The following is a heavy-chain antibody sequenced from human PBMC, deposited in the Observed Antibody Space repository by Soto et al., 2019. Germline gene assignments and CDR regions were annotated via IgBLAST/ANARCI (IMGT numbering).Heavy chain of an antibody. Sequence: GWSLRLSCAASGFSFSSYAMGWVRQAPGKGLDWVSSISAGGDGTYYADSVKGRFTISRDNSKNTVYLQMSSLRADDTAVYYCADGGRYPYYWGPGTLVTVS. CDR1: GFSFSSYA. D-gene: IGHD1-26*01. V-gene: IGHV3-23*01. J-gene: IGHJ4*02. CDR2: ISAGGDGT. CDR3: ADGGRYPYY.